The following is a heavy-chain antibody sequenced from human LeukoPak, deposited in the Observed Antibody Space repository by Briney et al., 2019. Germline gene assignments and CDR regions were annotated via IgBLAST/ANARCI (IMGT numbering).Heavy chain of an antibody. CDR2: IKQDGSEK. D-gene: IGHD4-17*01. CDR3: AKEKPRPYGAFDY. CDR1: GFTFSSYW. V-gene: IGHV3-7*01. J-gene: IGHJ4*02. Sequence: GGSLRLSCAASGFTFSSYWMSWVRQAPGKGLEWVANIKQDGSEKYYVDSVKGRFTISRDNAKNSLYLQMNSLRAEDTAVYYCAKEKPRPYGAFDYWGQGTLVTVSS.